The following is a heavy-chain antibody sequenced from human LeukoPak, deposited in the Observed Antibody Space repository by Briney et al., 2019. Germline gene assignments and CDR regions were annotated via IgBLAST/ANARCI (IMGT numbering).Heavy chain of an antibody. CDR3: ARENVEMATIPRAFDI. J-gene: IGHJ3*02. D-gene: IGHD5-24*01. Sequence: SETLSLTCTVSGGSISSYYWSWIRQPPGKGLEWIGYIYYSGSTNYNPSLKSRVTISVDTSKNQFSLKLSSVTAADTAVYYCARENVEMATIPRAFDIWGQGTMDTVSS. CDR1: GGSISSYY. CDR2: IYYSGST. V-gene: IGHV4-59*01.